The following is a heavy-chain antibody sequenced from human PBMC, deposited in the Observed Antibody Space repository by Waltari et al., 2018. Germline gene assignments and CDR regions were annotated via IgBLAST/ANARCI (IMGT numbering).Heavy chain of an antibody. CDR1: GFIFSSYW. V-gene: IGHV3-7*01. D-gene: IGHD3-22*01. CDR3: ARVRSSGNYYYYMDV. CDR2: IKQDGSEE. Sequence: EVQVVESGGSLVQPGGSLRLSCAASGFIFSSYWMSWVRQTQGKGLEWVANIKQDGSEEYYVDSVKGRFTISRDNANNSLYLQMNSLRAEDTALYYCARVRSSGNYYYYMDVWGKGTTVTVSS. J-gene: IGHJ6*03.